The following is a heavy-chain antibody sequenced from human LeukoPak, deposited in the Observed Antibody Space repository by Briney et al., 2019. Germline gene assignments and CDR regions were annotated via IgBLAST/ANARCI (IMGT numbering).Heavy chain of an antibody. D-gene: IGHD5-18*01. CDR3: AREGGYSYGLLDY. CDR2: ISYDGSNK. CDR1: GFTFSSYA. V-gene: IGHV3-30-3*01. J-gene: IGHJ4*02. Sequence: GGSLRLSCAASGFTFSSYAMHWVRQAPGKGLEWVAVISYDGSNKYYADSVKGRFTISRDNSKNTLYLQMNSLRAEDTAVYYCAREGGYSYGLLDYWGQGTLVTVSS.